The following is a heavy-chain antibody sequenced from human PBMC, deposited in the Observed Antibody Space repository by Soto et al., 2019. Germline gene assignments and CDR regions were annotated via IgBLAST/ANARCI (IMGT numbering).Heavy chain of an antibody. CDR3: ARHQVGYRVTDY. J-gene: IGHJ4*02. V-gene: IGHV3-7*01. CDR2: IKEDGSEK. Sequence: EVQLVESGGGLVQPGGSLRLSCAASGFSFSMYWMSWVRQAPGKGLEWVANIKEDGSEKYYVDSVKGRFTISRDNAKNSLYLKMNSLRDEDTAVYYCARHQVGYRVTDYWGQGTLVTVSS. CDR1: GFSFSMYW. D-gene: IGHD1-26*01.